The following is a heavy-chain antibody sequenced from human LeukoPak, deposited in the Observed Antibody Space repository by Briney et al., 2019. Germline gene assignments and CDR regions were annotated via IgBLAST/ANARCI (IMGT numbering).Heavy chain of an antibody. CDR2: INGDGGST. Sequence: GGSLTLSCAASGFTFSSYWMHWVRQAPGKGLVGVARINGDGGSTNYADSVKGRLTISTDNAENTLYLQMNSLRAEDTAVYYCARADSSKTRSFDYWGQGTLVTVSS. CDR1: GFTFSSYW. D-gene: IGHD3-22*01. V-gene: IGHV3-74*01. J-gene: IGHJ4*02. CDR3: ARADSSKTRSFDY.